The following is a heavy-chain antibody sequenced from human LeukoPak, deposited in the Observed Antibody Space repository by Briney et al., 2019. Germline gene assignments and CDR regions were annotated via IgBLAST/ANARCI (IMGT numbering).Heavy chain of an antibody. V-gene: IGHV3-23*01. CDR2: ISASGVTT. J-gene: IGHJ1*01. CDR3: AKRVVVGATSPYSDFQD. CDR1: GFTFSSYA. Sequence: GGSLRLSCVASGFTFSSYAMGWVRQAPGKGLEWVGAISASGVTTLYAGSVKGRFSISRDNSKNTLYLQMDSLRAEDTALYYCAKRVVVGATSPYSDFQDWGQGTLVTVSS. D-gene: IGHD1-26*01.